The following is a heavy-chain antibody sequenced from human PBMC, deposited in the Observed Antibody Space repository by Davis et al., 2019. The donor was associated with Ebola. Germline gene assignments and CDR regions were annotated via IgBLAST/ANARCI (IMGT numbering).Heavy chain of an antibody. Sequence: ASVKVSCKASGYIFTDYYIHWVRQAPGQGLEWMGWINPNSGGTNYAQKFQGRVTMTRDTSISTAYMELSRLRSDDTAVYYCARVVVPAARFSWFDPWGQGTLVTVSS. CDR3: ARVVVPAARFSWFDP. D-gene: IGHD2-2*01. J-gene: IGHJ5*02. CDR1: GYIFTDYY. CDR2: INPNSGGT. V-gene: IGHV1-2*02.